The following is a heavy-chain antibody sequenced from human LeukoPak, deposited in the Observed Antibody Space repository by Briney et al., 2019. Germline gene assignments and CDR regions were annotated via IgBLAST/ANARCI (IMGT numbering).Heavy chain of an antibody. D-gene: IGHD3-10*01. CDR1: GFAFSNYA. V-gene: IGHV3-23*01. CDR2: LSGGGDSR. Sequence: PGGSLRLSXAASGFAFSNYAMSWVRQAPGKGLEWLSSLSGGGDSRYYADSVMGRFTISRDNSKNTLYLQMNSLRAEDTAVYYCAKAVRSMVTGGGYFDSWGQGTLVTVSS. CDR3: AKAVRSMVTGGGYFDS. J-gene: IGHJ4*02.